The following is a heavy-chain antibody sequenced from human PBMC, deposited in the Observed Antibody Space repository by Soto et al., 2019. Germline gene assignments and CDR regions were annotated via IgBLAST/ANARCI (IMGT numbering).Heavy chain of an antibody. J-gene: IGHJ6*02. Sequence: QVQLQESGPGLVKPSQTLSLTCTVSGGSISSGGYYWSWIRQHPGKGLEWIGYIYYSGSTYYNPSLNSRITISVDTSKNQFSLKLSSVTAADTAVYYCARGGLGYCSGGSCYSAELSRYYYGMDVWGQGTTVTVSS. CDR1: GGSISSGGYY. V-gene: IGHV4-31*03. D-gene: IGHD2-15*01. CDR2: IYYSGST. CDR3: ARGGLGYCSGGSCYSAELSRYYYGMDV.